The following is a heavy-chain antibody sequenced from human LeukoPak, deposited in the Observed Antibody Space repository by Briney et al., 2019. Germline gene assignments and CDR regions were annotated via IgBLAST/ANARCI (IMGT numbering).Heavy chain of an antibody. CDR1: GYTFTSYG. CDR3: ARDPSAADGRVGAFDI. D-gene: IGHD6-13*01. V-gene: IGHV1-18*01. CDR2: ISAYNGNT. Sequence: GASVKVSCKASGYTFTSYGISWVRQAPGHGLEWMGWISAYNGNTNSAQKLQGRVTMTTDTSTSTAYMELRSLRSDDTAVYYCARDPSAADGRVGAFDIWGQGTMVTVSS. J-gene: IGHJ3*02.